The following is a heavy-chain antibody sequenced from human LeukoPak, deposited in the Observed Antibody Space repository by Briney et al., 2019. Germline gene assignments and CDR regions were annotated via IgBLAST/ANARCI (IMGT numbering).Heavy chain of an antibody. D-gene: IGHD3-10*01. J-gene: IGHJ5*02. CDR1: GFTFSSYW. CDR2: INSDGSST. V-gene: IGHV3-74*01. Sequence: GGSLRLSCAASGFTFSSYWMHWVRQAPGKGLVWVSRINSDGSSTSYADSVKGRFTISRDNAKNTLYLQMNSLRAEDTAVYYYARESASHYGSGSYYNEYNWFDPWGQGTLVTVSS. CDR3: ARESASHYGSGSYYNEYNWFDP.